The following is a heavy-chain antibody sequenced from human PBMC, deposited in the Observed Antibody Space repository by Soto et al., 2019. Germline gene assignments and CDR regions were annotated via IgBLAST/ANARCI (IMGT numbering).Heavy chain of an antibody. CDR2: ISSSSSTI. CDR1: GFTFSSYS. D-gene: IGHD3-16*01. J-gene: IGHJ3*02. V-gene: IGHV3-48*02. Sequence: GGSLRLSCAASGFTFSSYSMNWVRQAPGKGLEWVSYISSSSSTIYYADSVKGRFTISRDNAKNPLYLQMNSLRDEDTAVYYCARIGAYMGANDFESWGQGKMVTVSS. CDR3: ARIGAYMGANDFES.